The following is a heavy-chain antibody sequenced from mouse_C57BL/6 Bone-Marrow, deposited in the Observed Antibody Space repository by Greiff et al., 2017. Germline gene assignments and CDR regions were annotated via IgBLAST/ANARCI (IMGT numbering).Heavy chain of an antibody. J-gene: IGHJ2*01. CDR3: ARDRPYGNYSYYFDY. CDR1: GYSITSGYY. Sequence: ESGPGLVKPSQSLSLTCSVTGYSITSGYYWNWIRQFPGNKLEWMGYISYDGSNNYNPSLKNRISITRDTSKKQFFLKLNSVTTEDTATYYCARDRPYGNYSYYFDYWGQGTTLTVSS. CDR2: ISYDGSN. D-gene: IGHD2-1*01. V-gene: IGHV3-6*01.